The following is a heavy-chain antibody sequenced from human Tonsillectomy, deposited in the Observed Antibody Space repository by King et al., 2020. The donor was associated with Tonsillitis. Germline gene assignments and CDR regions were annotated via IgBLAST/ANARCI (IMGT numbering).Heavy chain of an antibody. CDR2: INAYNGNT. CDR1: GYTFTKYG. CDR3: ARMSPFDP. Sequence: VQLVESGAEVKKPGASVKVSCKASGYTFTKYGITWVRQAPGQGLEWMGWINAYNGNTNYAQKLQGRVTMTTDTSTTTAFMELRSLRSDDTAVYYCARMSPFDPWGQGTLVTVSS. J-gene: IGHJ5*02. D-gene: IGHD5/OR15-5a*01. V-gene: IGHV1-18*01.